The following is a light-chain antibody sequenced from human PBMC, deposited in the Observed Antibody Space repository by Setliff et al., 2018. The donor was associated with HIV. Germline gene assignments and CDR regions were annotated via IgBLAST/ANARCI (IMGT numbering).Light chain of an antibody. CDR1: SSDVGAYNY. Sequence: QSALTQPRSVSGSPGQSVTFSCTGSSSDVGAYNYVSWYQQYPGKAPKLIIYDVSKRPSGVPDRFSGSKSGDTASLTISGLQSEDEADYYCCSYAGTYTYIFGTGTKGTVL. CDR3: CSYAGTYTYI. CDR2: DVS. V-gene: IGLV2-11*01. J-gene: IGLJ1*01.